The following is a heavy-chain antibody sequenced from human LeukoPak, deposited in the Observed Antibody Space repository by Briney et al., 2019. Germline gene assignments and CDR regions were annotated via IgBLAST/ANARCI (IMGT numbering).Heavy chain of an antibody. Sequence: SVKASCKASGGTFSSNAISWVRQAPGQGLEWMGRIIPIFGTANYAQKFQGRVTITTDESTSTAYMELSSLRSEDTAVYYCARDDRVVTPFAFDIWGQRTMVTVSS. J-gene: IGHJ3*02. V-gene: IGHV1-69*05. CDR3: ARDDRVVTPFAFDI. CDR2: IIPIFGTA. CDR1: GGTFSSNA. D-gene: IGHD4-23*01.